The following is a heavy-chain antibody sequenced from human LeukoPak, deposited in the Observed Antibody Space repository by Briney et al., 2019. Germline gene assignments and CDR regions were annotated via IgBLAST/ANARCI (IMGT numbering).Heavy chain of an antibody. J-gene: IGHJ5*02. Sequence: ASVTVSCKASGYTFTGYYMHWVRQAPGQGLEWMGWINPNSGGTNYAQKFQGRVTMTRDTSISTAYMELSRLRSDDTAVYYCARDSVDIVVVPAAYIVNWFDPWGQGTLVTVSS. CDR1: GYTFTGYY. CDR3: ARDSVDIVVVPAAYIVNWFDP. CDR2: INPNSGGT. D-gene: IGHD2-2*03. V-gene: IGHV1-2*02.